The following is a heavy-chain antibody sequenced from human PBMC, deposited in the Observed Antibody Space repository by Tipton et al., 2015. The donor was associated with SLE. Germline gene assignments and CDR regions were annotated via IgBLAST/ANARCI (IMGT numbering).Heavy chain of an antibody. CDR3: ARDRPTAKRDRKAFNI. D-gene: IGHD2-21*02. V-gene: IGHV1-18*01. CDR2: VSADSLTT. CDR1: GYTFTNYG. Sequence: QSGPEVKRPGASVKVSCKASGYTFTNYGFSWVRQAPGQGLEWMAWVSADSLTTNYAQKLQGRVTVTADTSTSTTYMELRSLTSDDTAVYYCARDRPTAKRDRKAFNIWGQWTVVADSS. J-gene: IGHJ3*02.